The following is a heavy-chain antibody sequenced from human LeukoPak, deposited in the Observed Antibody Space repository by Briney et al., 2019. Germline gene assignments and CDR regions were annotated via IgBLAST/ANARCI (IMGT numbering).Heavy chain of an antibody. CDR1: GFTFSNYG. CDR2: VRSDGGIK. Sequence: GGSLRLSCAASGFTFSNYGMHWVRQAPGKGLEWVAFVRSDGGIKYYADSVKGRFIISRDNSRTTVYLQMNSLRAEDTALYYCAKDIYGDYGGNWFDPWGQGTLVTVSS. D-gene: IGHD4-17*01. V-gene: IGHV3-30*02. J-gene: IGHJ5*02. CDR3: AKDIYGDYGGNWFDP.